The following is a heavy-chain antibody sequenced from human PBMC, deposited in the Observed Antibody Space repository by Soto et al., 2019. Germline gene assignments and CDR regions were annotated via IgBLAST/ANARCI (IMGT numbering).Heavy chain of an antibody. V-gene: IGHV3-15*01. J-gene: IGHJ6*02. D-gene: IGHD5-18*01. CDR1: GFTFSNAW. Sequence: GGSLRLSCAASGFTFSNAWMSWVRQAPGKGLEWVGRIKSKTDGGTTDYAAPVKGRFTISRDDSKNTLYLQMNSLKTEDTAVYYCTKVCVGYSYGLDHYYYGMDVWCQGTTLTVS. CDR3: TKVCVGYSYGLDHYYYGMDV. CDR2: IKSKTDGGTT.